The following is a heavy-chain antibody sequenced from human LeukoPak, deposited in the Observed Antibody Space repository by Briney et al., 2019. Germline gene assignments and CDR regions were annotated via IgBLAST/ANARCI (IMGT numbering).Heavy chain of an antibody. Sequence: ASVKVSCKASGYTFTSYGISWVRQAPGQGLEWMGWISAYNGNTNYAQKLQGRVTMTTDTSTSTAYMELRSLRSDDTAVYYCAREHGRKSRGVFDIWGQGKMVTVSS. J-gene: IGHJ3*02. CDR3: AREHGRKSRGVFDI. CDR1: GYTFTSYG. D-gene: IGHD1-14*01. V-gene: IGHV1-18*01. CDR2: ISAYNGNT.